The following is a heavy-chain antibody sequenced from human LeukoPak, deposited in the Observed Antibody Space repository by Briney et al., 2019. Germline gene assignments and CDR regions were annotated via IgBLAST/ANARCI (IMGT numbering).Heavy chain of an antibody. Sequence: SETLSLTCTVSGGSISSSSYYWSWIRQPPGKGLEWIGYIYYSGSTNYNPSLKSRVTISVDTSKNQFSLKLSSVTAADTAVYYCARGGRPGSFYYYYYMDVWGKGTTVTVSS. V-gene: IGHV4-61*01. CDR2: IYYSGST. J-gene: IGHJ6*03. D-gene: IGHD1-26*01. CDR3: ARGGRPGSFYYYYYMDV. CDR1: GGSISSSSYY.